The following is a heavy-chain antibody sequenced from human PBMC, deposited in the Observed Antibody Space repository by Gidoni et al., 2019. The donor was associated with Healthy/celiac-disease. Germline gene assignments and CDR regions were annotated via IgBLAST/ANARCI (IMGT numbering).Heavy chain of an antibody. V-gene: IGHV3-30*18. J-gene: IGHJ4*02. Sequence: QVQLVESGGGVVQPGRSLRLSCAASGFTFSSYGMHWVRQAPGKGLEWVAVISYDGSNKYYADSVKGRFTISRDNSKNTLYLQMNSLRAEDTAVYYCAKTTPSGTYYYDSSGYHYDCWGQGTLVTVSS. CDR2: ISYDGSNK. CDR1: GFTFSSYG. CDR3: AKTTPSGTYYYDSSGYHYDC. D-gene: IGHD3-22*01.